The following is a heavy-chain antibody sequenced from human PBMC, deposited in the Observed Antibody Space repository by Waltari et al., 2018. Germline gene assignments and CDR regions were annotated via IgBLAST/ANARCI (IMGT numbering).Heavy chain of an antibody. CDR3: ATESLGATPTYYYYYGMDV. CDR2: FDPEDGET. Sequence: QVQLVQSGAEVKKPGASVKVSCKVSGSTLTELPMHWVQQAHGKGIEWKGGFDPEDGETIYAQKFQGRVTMTEDTSTDTAYMELSSLRSEDTAVYYCATESLGATPTYYYYYGMDVWGQGTTVTVSS. J-gene: IGHJ6*02. D-gene: IGHD5-12*01. V-gene: IGHV1-24*01. CDR1: GSTLTELP.